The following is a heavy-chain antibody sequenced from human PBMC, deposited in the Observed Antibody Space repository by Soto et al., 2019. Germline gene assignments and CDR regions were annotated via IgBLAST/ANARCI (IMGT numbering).Heavy chain of an antibody. D-gene: IGHD6-19*01. J-gene: IGHJ6*02. CDR2: ISSSSSYI. CDR3: AREYSSGWGDYSGMDV. V-gene: IGHV3-21*01. Sequence: EVQLVESGGGLVKPGGSLRLSCAASGFTFSSYRMNWVRQAPGKGLEWVSSISSSSSYIYYADSVKGRFTISRDNAKNSLYLQMNSLRAEDTAVYYCAREYSSGWGDYSGMDVWGQGTTVTVSS. CDR1: GFTFSSYR.